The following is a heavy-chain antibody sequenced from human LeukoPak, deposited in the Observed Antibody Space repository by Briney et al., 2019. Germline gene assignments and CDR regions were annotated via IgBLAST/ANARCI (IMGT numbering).Heavy chain of an antibody. Sequence: ASVKVSCKASGYTFTSYDINWVRQAPGQGLEWMGRIIPILGIANYAQKFQGRVTITADKSTSTAYMELSSLRSEDTAVYYCAAHTYMDTAMVFDYWGQGTLVTVSS. V-gene: IGHV1-69*04. CDR1: GYTFTSYD. CDR2: IIPILGIA. D-gene: IGHD5-18*01. CDR3: AAHTYMDTAMVFDY. J-gene: IGHJ4*02.